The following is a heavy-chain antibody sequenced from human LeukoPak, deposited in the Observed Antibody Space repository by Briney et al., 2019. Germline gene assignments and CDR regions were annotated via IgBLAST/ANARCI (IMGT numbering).Heavy chain of an antibody. CDR1: GYRFTSYW. Sequence: GESLKISCKGSGYRFTSYWIGWVRQMPGKGLEWMGIIYPGDSDTRDSPSFQGQATISADKSISIAYLQWSSLKASDTAMYYCARLDRRTSTIDYWGQGTLVTVSS. V-gene: IGHV5-51*01. CDR2: IYPGDSDT. CDR3: ARLDRRTSTIDY. D-gene: IGHD1-14*01. J-gene: IGHJ4*02.